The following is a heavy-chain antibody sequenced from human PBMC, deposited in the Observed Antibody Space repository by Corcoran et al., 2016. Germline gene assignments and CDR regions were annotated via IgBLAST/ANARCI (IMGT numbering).Heavy chain of an antibody. Sequence: QVQLVQSGAEVKKPGASVKVSCKASGYTFTSYAIHWVRQAPGQWLEWMGWINAGNGNTKYSQKFQGRVTITRDTSASTAYMELSSLRSGDTAVYYCPRADGSIAVAGFDYWGQGTLVTVSS. CDR3: PRADGSIAVAGFDY. CDR1: GYTFTSYA. CDR2: INAGNGNT. D-gene: IGHD6-19*01. V-gene: IGHV1-3*01. J-gene: IGHJ4*02.